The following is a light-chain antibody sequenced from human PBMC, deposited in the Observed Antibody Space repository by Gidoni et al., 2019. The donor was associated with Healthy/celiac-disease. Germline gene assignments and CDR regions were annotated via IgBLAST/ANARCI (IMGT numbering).Light chain of an antibody. V-gene: IGKV3-20*01. Sequence: EIVLTQSPGTLSLSPGERATLSCRASQSVSSSYLAWYQQKPGQAPRLLIYCASSRATGIPDRVSGSGSGTDFTLTISRLEPEDFAVYYCQQYGSSPFTFGGGTKVEIK. CDR1: QSVSSSY. J-gene: IGKJ4*01. CDR2: CAS. CDR3: QQYGSSPFT.